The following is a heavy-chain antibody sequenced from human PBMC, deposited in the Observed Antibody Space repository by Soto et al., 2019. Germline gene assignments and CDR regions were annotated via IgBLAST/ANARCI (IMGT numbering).Heavy chain of an antibody. D-gene: IGHD3-9*01. Sequence: SSETLSLTCTVSGGSISSYYWSWIRQPPGKGLERIGYIYYSGSTNYNPSLKSRVTISVDTSKNQFSLKLSSVTAADTAVYYCAREGLYYDILTGSHNWFDPWGQGTLVTVSS. CDR3: AREGLYYDILTGSHNWFDP. J-gene: IGHJ5*02. CDR2: IYYSGST. V-gene: IGHV4-59*01. CDR1: GGSISSYY.